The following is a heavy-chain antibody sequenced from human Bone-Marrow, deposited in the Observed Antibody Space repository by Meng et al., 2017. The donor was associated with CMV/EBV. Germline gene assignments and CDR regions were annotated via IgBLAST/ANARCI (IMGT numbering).Heavy chain of an antibody. D-gene: IGHD2-21*02. CDR1: GFTFDDYG. CDR2: INWNGGST. CDR3: ARDRGVTLYYYGMDV. Sequence: GESLKISCAASGFTFDDYGMSWVRQAPGKGLEWVSGINWNGGSTGYADSVKGRFTISRDNAKNSLYLQMNSLRAEDTAVYYCARDRGVTLYYYGMDVWGQGTTVTVYS. V-gene: IGHV3-20*04. J-gene: IGHJ6*02.